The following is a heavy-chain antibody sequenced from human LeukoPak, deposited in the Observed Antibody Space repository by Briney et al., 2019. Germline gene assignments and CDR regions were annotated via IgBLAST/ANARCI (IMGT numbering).Heavy chain of an antibody. CDR3: ARDGRGWSSWQYYYYYGMDV. J-gene: IGHJ6*02. Sequence: GGSLRLSCAASGFTFSSYSMNWVRQAPGKGLEWVSYISSSSSTIYYADSVKGRFTISRDNAKNPLYLQMNSLRAEDTAVYYCARDGRGWSSWQYYYYYGMDVWGQGTTVTVSS. CDR1: GFTFSSYS. V-gene: IGHV3-48*01. D-gene: IGHD6-13*01. CDR2: ISSSSSTI.